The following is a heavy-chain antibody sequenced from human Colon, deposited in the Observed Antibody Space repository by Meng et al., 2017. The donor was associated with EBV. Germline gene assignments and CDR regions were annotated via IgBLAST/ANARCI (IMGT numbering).Heavy chain of an antibody. Sequence: VQLKKLGDGLLMPSETLSLTCTVYGGSFSDSYWTWIRQPPGKGLEWIGEINHVGSTTYNPSLKSRVTISVDTSKTQFSLKLSSVTAADAAVYYCASSDCSGGTCYLDCWGQGTLVTVSS. J-gene: IGHJ4*02. CDR3: ASSDCSGGTCYLDC. D-gene: IGHD2-15*01. CDR2: INHVGST. V-gene: IGHV4-34*01. CDR1: GGSFSDSY.